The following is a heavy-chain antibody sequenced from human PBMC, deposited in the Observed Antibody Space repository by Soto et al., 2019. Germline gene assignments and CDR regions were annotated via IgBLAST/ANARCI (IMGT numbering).Heavy chain of an antibody. D-gene: IGHD3-3*01. CDR2: INAGNGNT. Sequence: QVQLVQSGAEVKKPGASVKVSCKASGYTFTSYAMHWVRQAPGQRLEWMGWINAGNGNTKYSQKFQGRVTITRDTSARAAYIELSSLRSEDTAVYYCARDHDFWSGHRAFDIWGQGTMVTVSS. CDR1: GYTFTSYA. V-gene: IGHV1-3*01. J-gene: IGHJ3*02. CDR3: ARDHDFWSGHRAFDI.